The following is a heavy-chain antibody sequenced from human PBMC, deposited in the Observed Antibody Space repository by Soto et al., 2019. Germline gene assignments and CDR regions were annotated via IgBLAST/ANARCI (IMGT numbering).Heavy chain of an antibody. D-gene: IGHD2-15*01. V-gene: IGHV3-30-3*01. J-gene: IGHJ6*02. CDR2: ISYDGSNK. Sequence: QVQLVESGGGVVQPGRSLRLSCAASGFTFSSYAMHWVRQAPGKGLEWVAVISYDGSNKYYADSVKGRFTISRDNSKNTLYLQMNSLRAEDTAVYYCASGLGYCSGGSCYGAGDYYYGMDVWGQGTTVTVSS. CDR3: ASGLGYCSGGSCYGAGDYYYGMDV. CDR1: GFTFSSYA.